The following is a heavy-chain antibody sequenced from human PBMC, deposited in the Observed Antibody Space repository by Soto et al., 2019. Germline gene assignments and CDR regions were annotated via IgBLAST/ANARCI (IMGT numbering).Heavy chain of an antibody. CDR2: ISGSGAST. D-gene: IGHD2-2*01. J-gene: IGHJ6*02. CDR1: GFTFSNNA. CDR3: ASGGYCSSSSCYGGMDV. V-gene: IGHV3-23*01. Sequence: EVQLSESGGGLVQPGGSLRLSCAGSGFTFSNNALSWVRQAPGKGLEWVSAISGSGASTYYADSVKGRFIISRDNSKNTLYLKMNSLRAEDTAIYYCASGGYCSSSSCYGGMDVWGQGTTVTVSS.